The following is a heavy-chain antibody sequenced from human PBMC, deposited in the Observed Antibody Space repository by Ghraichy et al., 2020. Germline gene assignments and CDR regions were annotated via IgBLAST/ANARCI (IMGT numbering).Heavy chain of an antibody. CDR3: AKVLGYCSGGSCYQPGVDY. CDR2: ISGSGGST. D-gene: IGHD2-15*01. Sequence: GGSLRLSCAASGFTFSSYAMSWVRQAPGKGLEWVSAISGSGGSTYYADSVKGRFTISRDNSKNTLYLQMNSLRAEDTAVYYCAKVLGYCSGGSCYQPGVDYWGQGTLVTVSS. V-gene: IGHV3-23*01. J-gene: IGHJ4*02. CDR1: GFTFSSYA.